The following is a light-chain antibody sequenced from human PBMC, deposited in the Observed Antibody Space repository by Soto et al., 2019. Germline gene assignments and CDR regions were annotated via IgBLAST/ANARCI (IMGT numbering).Light chain of an antibody. CDR3: QSYGNRLGVV. J-gene: IGLJ3*02. CDR1: SSNIGAGYH. CDR2: NNI. V-gene: IGLV1-40*01. Sequence: QSVLTQPPSVSGAPGQSVTISCTGSSSNIGAGYHVQWYQQVPGTAPRLLIHNNINRPSGVPDRFSGSKSGTSASLAITGLQAEDEPDYYCQSYGNRLGVVFGGGTKLTVL.